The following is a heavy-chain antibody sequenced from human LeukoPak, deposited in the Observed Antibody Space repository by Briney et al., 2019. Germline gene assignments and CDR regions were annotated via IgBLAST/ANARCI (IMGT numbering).Heavy chain of an antibody. V-gene: IGHV1-8*03. J-gene: IGHJ4*02. CDR3: AREDYGYFYFDY. CDR2: MNPNSGNT. Sequence: ASVKVSCKASGYTFTSYDINWVRQATGQGLEWMGWMNPNSGNTGYAQKFQGRVTITRNTSISTAYMELSSLRSEDTAVYHCAREDYGYFYFDYWGQGTLVTVSS. D-gene: IGHD5-18*01. CDR1: GYTFTSYD.